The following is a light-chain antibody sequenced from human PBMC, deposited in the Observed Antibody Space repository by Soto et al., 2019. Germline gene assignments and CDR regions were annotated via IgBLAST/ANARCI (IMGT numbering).Light chain of an antibody. V-gene: IGLV2-23*01. CDR1: SSDVGRYNL. CDR3: CSYAGSSTPVV. J-gene: IGLJ2*01. Sequence: QTVVTQPASVSGSPGQSITISCTGTSSDVGRYNLVAWYQQHPGKAPKLMIYEGSKRPSGVSNRFSGSKSGNTASLTISGLQAEDEADYYCCSYAGSSTPVVFGGGTKRTVL. CDR2: EGS.